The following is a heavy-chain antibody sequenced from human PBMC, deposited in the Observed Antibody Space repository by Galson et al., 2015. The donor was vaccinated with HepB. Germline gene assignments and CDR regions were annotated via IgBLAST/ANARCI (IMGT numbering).Heavy chain of an antibody. J-gene: IGHJ4*02. V-gene: IGHV4-4*07. CDR3: AGRQGAGWYVTSDS. CDR2: VYTNGIT. CDR1: GDSFSFYY. D-gene: IGHD6-19*01. Sequence: SETLSLTCTVSGDSFSFYYCSWIRQPAGKRLEYIGRVYTNGITNFNPSLESRLTMSVDTSKTQFSLRLSSVTAADTAIYYCAGRQGAGWYVTSDSWGQGTLVIVSS.